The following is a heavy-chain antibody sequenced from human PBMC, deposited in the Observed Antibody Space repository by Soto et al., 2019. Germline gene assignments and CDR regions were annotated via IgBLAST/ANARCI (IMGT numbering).Heavy chain of an antibody. Sequence: ASVKVSCKASGYTFTSYGISWVRQAPGQGLEWMGWISAYNGNTNYAQKLQGRVTMTTDTSTSTAYMELRSLRSDDTAVYYCARDLGVRGVTYYYYYMDVWGKGTTVTVSS. V-gene: IGHV1-18*01. CDR2: ISAYNGNT. J-gene: IGHJ6*03. D-gene: IGHD3-10*01. CDR3: ARDLGVRGVTYYYYYMDV. CDR1: GYTFTSYG.